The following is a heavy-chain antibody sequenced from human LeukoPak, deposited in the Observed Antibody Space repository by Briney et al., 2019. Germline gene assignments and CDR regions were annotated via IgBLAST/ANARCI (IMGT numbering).Heavy chain of an antibody. Sequence: SETLSLTCNVSGGSISSYYWTWIRQPPGKGLEWIGYVDYSGSTNYNPSLKSRVTILVDTSKNQFSLKLTPVTAADTAMYYCARRGGSGRAFDYWGQGILVTASS. CDR3: ARRGGSGRAFDY. J-gene: IGHJ4*02. CDR1: GGSISSYY. CDR2: VDYSGST. D-gene: IGHD6-19*01. V-gene: IGHV4-59*08.